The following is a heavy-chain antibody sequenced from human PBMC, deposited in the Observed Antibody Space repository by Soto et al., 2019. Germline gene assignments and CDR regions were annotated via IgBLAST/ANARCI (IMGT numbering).Heavy chain of an antibody. CDR2: IYYSGST. Sequence: SETLSLTCTVSGGSISSYYWSWIRQPPGKGLEWIGYIYYSGSTNYNPSLKSRVTISVDTSKNQFSLKLSSVTAADTAVYYCASLPSQASGYSGYEVCGWGQGTLVTVSS. V-gene: IGHV4-59*01. CDR1: GGSISSYY. D-gene: IGHD5-12*01. J-gene: IGHJ4*02. CDR3: ASLPSQASGYSGYEVCG.